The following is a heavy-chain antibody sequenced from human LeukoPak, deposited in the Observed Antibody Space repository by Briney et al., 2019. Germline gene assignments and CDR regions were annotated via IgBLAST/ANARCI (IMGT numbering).Heavy chain of an antibody. CDR3: ARVRYDFWSGYYGPFDY. CDR1: GGSFSGYY. V-gene: IGHV4-34*01. CDR2: INHSGST. Sequence: SETLSLTCAVYGGSFSGYYWSWIRQPPGKGLEWIGEINHSGSTNYNPSLKSRVTISVDTSKNQLSLKLSSVTAADTAVYYCARVRYDFWSGYYGPFDYWGQGTLVTVSS. D-gene: IGHD3-3*01. J-gene: IGHJ4*02.